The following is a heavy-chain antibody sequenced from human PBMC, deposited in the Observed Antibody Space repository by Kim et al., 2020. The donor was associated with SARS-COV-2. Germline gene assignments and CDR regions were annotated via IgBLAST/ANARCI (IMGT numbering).Heavy chain of an antibody. J-gene: IGHJ5*02. Sequence: SETLSLTCTVSGGSISSGYYYWSWIRQPPGKGLEWIGYIYYSASTYYNPSLKSRVTISVDTSKNQFSLKLSSVTAADTAVYYCARESYYDDSRGYGSWGQGTLVTVSS. V-gene: IGHV4-30-4*08. CDR1: GGSISSGYYY. CDR2: IYYSAST. D-gene: IGHD3-22*01. CDR3: ARESYYDDSRGYGS.